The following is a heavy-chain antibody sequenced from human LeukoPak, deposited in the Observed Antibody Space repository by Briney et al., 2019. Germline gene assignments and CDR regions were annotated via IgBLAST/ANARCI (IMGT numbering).Heavy chain of an antibody. CDR2: IRSTGINT. Sequence: GGSLRLSCAASGFTFSSYAMSWVRQAPGKGLEWLSAIRSTGINTYYADSVKGRFTISRDSSKNTLYLQVNSLRPEDTAMYYCARWRPIDAFDIWGQGTMVIVSS. V-gene: IGHV3-23*01. CDR1: GFTFSSYA. D-gene: IGHD3-3*01. CDR3: ARWRPIDAFDI. J-gene: IGHJ3*02.